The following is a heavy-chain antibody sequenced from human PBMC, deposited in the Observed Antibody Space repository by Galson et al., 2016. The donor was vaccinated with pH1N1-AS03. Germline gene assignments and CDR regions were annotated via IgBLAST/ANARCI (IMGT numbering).Heavy chain of an antibody. CDR3: ARLGYCDNTTCFFGMDV. J-gene: IGHJ6*02. CDR1: GFTFSTYW. Sequence: LRLSCAASGFTFSTYWMSWVRQAPGKGLEWVANLRQDQSQTYYLDSVKGRFTISRDNAKNSLSLQMDSLRAEDTAIYYCARLGYCDNTTCFFGMDVWGQGTSVIVSS. D-gene: IGHD2/OR15-2a*01. V-gene: IGHV3-7*01. CDR2: LRQDQSQT.